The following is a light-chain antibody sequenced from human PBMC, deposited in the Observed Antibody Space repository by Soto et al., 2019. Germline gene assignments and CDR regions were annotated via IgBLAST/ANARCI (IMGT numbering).Light chain of an antibody. CDR1: QSVSSSY. CDR2: GAS. CDR3: QQYGSSPPIT. Sequence: EILMTPTPATMCVSPGERATLSFITRQSVSSSYLAWYQQKPGQALTLLIYGASSRATGIPDRFSGTESGTDFTLTIRRLEPEDFVVYYCQQYGSSPPITFGQGTRLEIK. V-gene: IGKV3-20*01. J-gene: IGKJ5*01.